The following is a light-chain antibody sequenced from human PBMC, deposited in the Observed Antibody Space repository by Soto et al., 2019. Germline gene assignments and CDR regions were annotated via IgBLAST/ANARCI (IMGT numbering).Light chain of an antibody. J-gene: IGLJ7*01. CDR1: SRDVGDYDY. CDR3: CSYAGTFAV. Sequence: QSALTQPRSVSGSPGQSVTISCTGTSRDVGDYDYVSWYQQHPGKAPKFIIYDVNKRPSGVPDRFSGSKSGNTASLTISGLQAEDEADYYCCSYAGTFAVFGGGTQLTVL. V-gene: IGLV2-11*01. CDR2: DVN.